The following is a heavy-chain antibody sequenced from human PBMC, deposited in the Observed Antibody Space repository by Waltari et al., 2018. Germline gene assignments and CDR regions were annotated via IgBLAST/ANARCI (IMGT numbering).Heavy chain of an antibody. CDR1: EGTFSSYA. J-gene: IGHJ6*03. CDR3: ARVVIIPNSYYYYYMDV. CDR2: IIPIFGTA. Sequence: QVQLGQSGAEVKKPGSWVKVSCKASEGTFSSYAISWVRQAPGQGLGWRGGIIPIFGTANYAQKFQGRVTITADESTSTAYMELSSLRSEDTAVYYCARVVIIPNSYYYYYMDVWGKGTTVTISS. V-gene: IGHV1-69*12. D-gene: IGHD3-3*01.